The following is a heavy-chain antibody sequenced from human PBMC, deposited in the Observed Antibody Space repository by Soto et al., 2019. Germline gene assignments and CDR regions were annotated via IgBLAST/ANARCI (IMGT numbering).Heavy chain of an antibody. CDR2: ISLYSDGT. J-gene: IGHJ5*02. CDR1: GYTFSNYG. V-gene: IGHV1-18*01. D-gene: IGHD2-2*01. CDR3: ARVVPGAEAWFGP. Sequence: QVQLVQSGGEVKRPGASVKVSCKTSGYTFSNYGITWVRQAPGQPLEWLGWISLYSDGTNYAQKFQGRVSMTTDTSTTTAYMELRSLRSDDTAXXXXARVVPGAEAWFGPWGQGTLVTVSS.